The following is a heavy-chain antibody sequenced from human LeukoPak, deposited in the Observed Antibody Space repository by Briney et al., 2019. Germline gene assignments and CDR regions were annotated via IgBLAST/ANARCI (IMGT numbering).Heavy chain of an antibody. V-gene: IGHV4-4*07. Sequence: SETLSLTCTVSGGSISSYYWGWIGQPAGKGLEWIGRIYTSGSTNYNPSLKSRVTMSVDTSKNQFSLKLSSVTAADTAVYYCARQDESSATDYWGQGTLVTVSS. J-gene: IGHJ4*02. CDR3: ARQDESSATDY. CDR1: GGSISSYY. CDR2: IYTSGST. D-gene: IGHD6-19*01.